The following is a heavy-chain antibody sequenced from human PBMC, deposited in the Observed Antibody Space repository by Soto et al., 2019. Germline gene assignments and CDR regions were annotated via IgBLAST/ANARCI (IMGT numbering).Heavy chain of an antibody. CDR1: GGSISSYY. Sequence: SETLSLTCTVSGGSISSYYWSWIRQPPGKGLEWIGYIYYSGNTNYNPSLKSRVTISVDTSKNRFSLKLSSVTAADTAVYYCARDIAAAGQYYYYGMDVWGQGTTVTVSS. D-gene: IGHD6-13*01. CDR3: ARDIAAAGQYYYYGMDV. J-gene: IGHJ6*02. V-gene: IGHV4-59*01. CDR2: IYYSGNT.